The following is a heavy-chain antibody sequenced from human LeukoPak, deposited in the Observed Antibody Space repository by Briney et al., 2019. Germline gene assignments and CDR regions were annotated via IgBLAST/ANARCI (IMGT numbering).Heavy chain of an antibody. J-gene: IGHJ4*02. CDR1: GGSISSGSYY. CDR2: INHSGST. D-gene: IGHD6-13*01. V-gene: IGHV4-30-2*01. CDR3: VRETLTVAGYDC. Sequence: SQTLSLTCTVSGGSISSGSYYWSWIRQPPGKGLEWIGEINHSGSTNYNPSLKSRVTISVDTSKNQFSLQLNSVTPEDTAVYYCVRETLTVAGYDCWGQGSLVTVSS.